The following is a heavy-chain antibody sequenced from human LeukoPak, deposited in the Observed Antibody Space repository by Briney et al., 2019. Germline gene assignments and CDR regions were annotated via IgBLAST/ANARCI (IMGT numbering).Heavy chain of an antibody. CDR2: VVPMFGIR. V-gene: IGHV1-69*04. Sequence: SVKVSCKASGGTFSSYAINWVRQAPGQGLEWMGRVVPMFGIRNYPQTFRGRVNITADKATNTVYMELRSLRAEDTAIYYCATEPSRSYSFDHLDFWGLGTPVTVSS. CDR1: GGTFSSYA. J-gene: IGHJ4*02. CDR3: ATEPSRSYSFDHLDF. D-gene: IGHD5-12*01.